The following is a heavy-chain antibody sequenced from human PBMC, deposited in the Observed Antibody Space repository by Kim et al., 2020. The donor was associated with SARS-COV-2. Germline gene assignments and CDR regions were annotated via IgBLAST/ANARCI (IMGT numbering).Heavy chain of an antibody. V-gene: IGHV3-53*01. Sequence: DSVKGRFTSSRDNPKNKLYLQMNSLRAEDTAVYYCARDGDWNYGNWYFDLWGRGTLVTVSS. J-gene: IGHJ2*01. D-gene: IGHD1-7*01. CDR3: ARDGDWNYGNWYFDL.